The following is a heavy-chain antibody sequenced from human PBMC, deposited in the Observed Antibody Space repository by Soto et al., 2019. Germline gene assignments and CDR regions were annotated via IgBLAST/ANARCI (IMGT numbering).Heavy chain of an antibody. Sequence: GSGPTLVNPTQTLTLTCALSGFSVSARGVGVGWIRQPPGKALEWLAIIYWNDDKLYRPSLQSRLTITKDTSKNQVVLTMTNMDPVDTATYYCAHSPWGAAPDYWGQGTPVTVPQ. CDR3: AHSPWGAAPDY. J-gene: IGHJ4*02. V-gene: IGHV2-5*01. D-gene: IGHD3-16*01. CDR2: IYWNDDK. CDR1: GFSVSARGVG.